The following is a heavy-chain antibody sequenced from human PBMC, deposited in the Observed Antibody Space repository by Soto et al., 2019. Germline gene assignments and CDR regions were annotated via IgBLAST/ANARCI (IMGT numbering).Heavy chain of an antibody. Sequence: GGSLRLSCTASGFTFGDYAMRWFRQAPGKGLEWVGFIRSKAYGGTTEYAASVKGRFTISRDDSKSIAYLQVNSLKTEDTAVYYCTRYSSGWDLPFDYWGQGTLVTVSS. J-gene: IGHJ4*02. CDR2: IRSKAYGGTT. D-gene: IGHD6-19*01. V-gene: IGHV3-49*03. CDR3: TRYSSGWDLPFDY. CDR1: GFTFGDYA.